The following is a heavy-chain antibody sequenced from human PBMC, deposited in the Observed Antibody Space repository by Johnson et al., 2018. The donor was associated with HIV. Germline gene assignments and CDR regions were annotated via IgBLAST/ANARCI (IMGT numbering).Heavy chain of an antibody. V-gene: IGHV3-15*01. Sequence: VQLVESGGGLVKPGGSLRLSCGASGFTFRNAWMSWVRQAPGKGLEWVGRIKSKTDGGTTDYAAPVTGRLAISRDDSKNLLYLQMNSLKIEDTAVYYCTTARNRLWSTSGWTGFWAFDIWGQGTVVTVSS. J-gene: IGHJ3*02. CDR1: GFTFRNAW. CDR3: TTARNRLWSTSGWTGFWAFDI. CDR2: IKSKTDGGTT. D-gene: IGHD6-19*01.